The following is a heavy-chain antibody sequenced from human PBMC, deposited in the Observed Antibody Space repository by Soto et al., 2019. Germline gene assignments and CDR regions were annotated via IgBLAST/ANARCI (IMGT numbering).Heavy chain of an antibody. CDR2: MSTSNGNT. J-gene: IGHJ5*02. CDR1: GYIFTSYD. CDR3: ARDRNWVDP. V-gene: IGHV1-18*01. Sequence: QVQLVQSGAEVKKPGASVKVSCKASGYIFTSYDISWVRQAPGQGLEWMGWMSTSNGNTNYAQKLQGRVTMTTDTSTSTANRELRSLRPDDTAVYFCARDRNWVDPWGQGTLVTVSS.